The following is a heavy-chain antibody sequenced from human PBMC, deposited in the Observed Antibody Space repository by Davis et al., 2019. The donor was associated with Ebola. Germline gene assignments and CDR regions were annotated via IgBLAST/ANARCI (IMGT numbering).Heavy chain of an antibody. V-gene: IGHV1-69*06. D-gene: IGHD6-13*01. CDR1: GGTFSSYA. CDR3: ATDPPGIAAAGGDY. Sequence: SVKVSCKASGGTFSSYAISWVRQAPGQGLEWMGGIIPIFGTANYAQKFQGRVTMTEDTSTDTAYMELSSLRSEDTAVYYCATDPPGIAAAGGDYWGQGTLVTVSS. CDR2: IIPIFGTA. J-gene: IGHJ4*02.